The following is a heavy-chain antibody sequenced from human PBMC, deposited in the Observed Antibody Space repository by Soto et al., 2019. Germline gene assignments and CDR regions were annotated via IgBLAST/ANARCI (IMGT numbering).Heavy chain of an antibody. D-gene: IGHD3-22*01. J-gene: IGHJ4*02. Sequence: SETLSLTCAVSGDSISSGGYSWNWIRQAPGKGLEWIGYIYQSGSSSYNPSLKSRVTISIDRSKNQFSLKLNSVTAADTAVYYCARHMYYYDSSRYPGRLLDYWGQGTLVTVSS. CDR3: ARHMYYYDSSRYPGRLLDY. CDR2: IYQSGSS. CDR1: GDSISSGGYS. V-gene: IGHV4-30-2*01.